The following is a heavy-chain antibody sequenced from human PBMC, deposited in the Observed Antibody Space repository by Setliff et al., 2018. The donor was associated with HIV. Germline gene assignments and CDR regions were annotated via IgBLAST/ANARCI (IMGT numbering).Heavy chain of an antibody. V-gene: IGHV3-74*03. D-gene: IGHD5-12*01. CDR1: GFTLEKYW. Sequence: GSLRLSCAASGFTLEKYWMHLVRQAPGKGLVWVSRVNSDGSSKTYADSVKGRFTISRDNAKNTLYLQMNSLRVEDTGVYYCHSGYDTEEQSYFDYWGQGTLVTVSS. CDR2: VNSDGSSK. J-gene: IGHJ4*02. CDR3: HSGYDTEEQSYFDY.